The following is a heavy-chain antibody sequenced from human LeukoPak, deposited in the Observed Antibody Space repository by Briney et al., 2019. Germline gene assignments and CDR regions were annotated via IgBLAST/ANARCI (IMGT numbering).Heavy chain of an antibody. V-gene: IGHV3-7*01. D-gene: IGHD6-13*01. CDR2: IKYDGSEK. CDR3: ARDIETAGLFLDY. CDR1: GFTFSSYW. J-gene: IGHJ4*02. Sequence: PGGSLRLSCAASGFTFSSYWMTWVRQAPGKGLEWVANIKYDGSEKDYMDSVKGRSTISRDNAKNSLYLQMNSLRAEDTAVYYCARDIETAGLFLDYWGQGTLVTVSS.